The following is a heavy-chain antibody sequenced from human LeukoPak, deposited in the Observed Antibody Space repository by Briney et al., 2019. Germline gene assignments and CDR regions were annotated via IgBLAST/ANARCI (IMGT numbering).Heavy chain of an antibody. V-gene: IGHV2-5*01. CDR2: IYYNGDN. Sequence: SGPTLVKPTQTLTLTCTFSDFSLSSGGLGVGWIRQPPGKALEWLAFIYYNGDNRYSPSLRSRLTITKDTSKNLVVFEVTNMDPADTATYYCARLRVTIDWRSYFDYWGQGILVTVSS. D-gene: IGHD3-9*01. CDR3: ARLRVTIDWRSYFDY. J-gene: IGHJ4*02. CDR1: DFSLSSGGLG.